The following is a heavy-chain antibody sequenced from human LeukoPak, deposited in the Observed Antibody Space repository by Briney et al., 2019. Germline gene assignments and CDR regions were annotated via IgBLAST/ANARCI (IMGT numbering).Heavy chain of an antibody. V-gene: IGHV1-69*13. J-gene: IGHJ4*02. Sequence: ASVKVSCKASGGTFSSYAISWVRQAPGQGLEWMGGIIPIFGTANYAQKFQGRVTITADESTSTAYMELSSLRSEDTAVCYCAGARTTGTTFPFDYWGQGTLVTVSS. D-gene: IGHD1-7*01. CDR3: AGARTTGTTFPFDY. CDR1: GGTFSSYA. CDR2: IIPIFGTA.